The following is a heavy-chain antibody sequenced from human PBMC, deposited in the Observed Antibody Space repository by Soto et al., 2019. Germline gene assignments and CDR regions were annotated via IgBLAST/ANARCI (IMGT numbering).Heavy chain of an antibody. CDR3: ARAREYYDSSGRFDY. CDR1: GGSISSGDYY. Sequence: SSETLSLTCTVSGGSISSGDYYWSWIRQPPGKGLEWIGYIYYSGSTYYNPSLKSRVTISVDTSKNQFSLKLSSVTAADTAVYYCARAREYYDSSGRFDYWGQGTLVTVSS. V-gene: IGHV4-30-4*01. J-gene: IGHJ4*02. D-gene: IGHD3-22*01. CDR2: IYYSGST.